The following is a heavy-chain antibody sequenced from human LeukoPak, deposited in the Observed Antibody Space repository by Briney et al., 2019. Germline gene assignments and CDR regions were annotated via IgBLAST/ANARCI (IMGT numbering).Heavy chain of an antibody. CDR2: INAGNGNT. CDR3: ARDTLTGTLGYYYYGMDV. V-gene: IGHV1-3*01. Sequence: APVKVSCKASGYTFTSYAMHWVRQAPGQRLEWMGWINAGNGNTKYSQKFQGRVTITRDTSASTAYMELSSLRSEDTAVYYCARDTLTGTLGYYYYGMDVWGQGTTVTVSS. CDR1: GYTFTSYA. D-gene: IGHD1-7*01. J-gene: IGHJ6*02.